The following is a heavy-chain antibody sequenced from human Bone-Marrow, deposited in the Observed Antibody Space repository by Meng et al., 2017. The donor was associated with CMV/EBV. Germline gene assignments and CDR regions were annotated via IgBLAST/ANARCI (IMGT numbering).Heavy chain of an antibody. J-gene: IGHJ4*02. D-gene: IGHD3-3*01. CDR3: ARDLEPLRFLGYFDY. V-gene: IGHV1-69*05. CDR2: IIPIFGTA. Sequence: SVKVSCKASGGTFSSYAISWVRQAPGQGLEWMGGIIPIFGTANYAQKFQGRVTITTDESTSTAYMELSSLRSEDTAVYYCARDLEPLRFLGYFDYWGQGTLVTVSS. CDR1: GGTFSSYA.